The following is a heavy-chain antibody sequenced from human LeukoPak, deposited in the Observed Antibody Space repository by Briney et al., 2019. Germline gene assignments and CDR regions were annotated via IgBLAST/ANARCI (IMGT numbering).Heavy chain of an antibody. J-gene: IGHJ4*02. V-gene: IGHV3-30*18. CDR3: AKHHEDWQQLGYFDY. CDR1: GFTFSSYA. D-gene: IGHD6-13*01. CDR2: IAYDGTNK. Sequence: GRSLRLSCAVSGFTFSSYAMHWVRQAPGKGLEWVADIAYDGTNKYYADSLKGRFTISRDNSRNTLYLQMNSLRTEDTAVYYCAKHHEDWQQLGYFDYWGQGTLVTVSS.